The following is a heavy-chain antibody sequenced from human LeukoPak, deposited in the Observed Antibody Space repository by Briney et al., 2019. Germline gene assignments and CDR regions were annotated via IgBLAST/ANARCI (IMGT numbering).Heavy chain of an antibody. J-gene: IGHJ4*02. Sequence: SETLSLTCTVSGGSISSYYWSWIRQPAGKGLEWIGRIYTSGSTNYNPSLKSRVTMSVDTSKNQFSLKLSSVTAADTAVYYCARFPLYCSSTSCYGYWGQGTLVTVSS. CDR1: GGSISSYY. V-gene: IGHV4-4*07. CDR2: IYTSGST. D-gene: IGHD2-2*01. CDR3: ARFPLYCSSTSCYGY.